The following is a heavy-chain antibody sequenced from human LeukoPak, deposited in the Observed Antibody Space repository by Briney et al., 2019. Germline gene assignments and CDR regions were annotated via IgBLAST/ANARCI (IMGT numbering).Heavy chain of an antibody. CDR2: MNPNSGNI. V-gene: IGHV1-8*01. Sequence: PRASVKVSCKASGYTFTSYDINWVRQATGQGLEWMGWMNPNSGNIGYAQKFQGRVTMTRNTSISTAYMELRSLRSDDTAVYYCARVVLVGVAYYFDYWGQGTLVTVSS. CDR3: ARVVLVGVAYYFDY. D-gene: IGHD2-15*01. J-gene: IGHJ4*02. CDR1: GYTFTSYD.